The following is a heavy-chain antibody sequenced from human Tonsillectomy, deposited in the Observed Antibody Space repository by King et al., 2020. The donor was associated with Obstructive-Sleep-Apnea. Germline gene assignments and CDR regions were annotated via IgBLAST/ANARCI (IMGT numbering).Heavy chain of an antibody. CDR1: GYTFTSYW. Sequence: QLVQSGAEEKKPGESLRISCKGSGYTFTSYWIGWVRQMPGKGLEWMGVIYAGDFDTRYSPSFQGQGTNPADKSITTAYLQWSSLKASDTAMYYCAMGANSYGLDYWGQETLVTVSS. J-gene: IGHJ4*02. V-gene: IGHV5-51*01. CDR2: IYAGDFDT. D-gene: IGHD5-18*01. CDR3: AMGANSYGLDY.